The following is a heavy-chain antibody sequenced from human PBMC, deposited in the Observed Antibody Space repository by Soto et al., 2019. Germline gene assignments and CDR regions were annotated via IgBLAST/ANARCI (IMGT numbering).Heavy chain of an antibody. CDR3: ARDRGGGYCTNGVCFSLYYYYYMDV. Sequence: GGSLRLSCAASGFTFSSYAMHWVRQAPGKGLEYVSAISSNGGSTYYANSVKGRFTISRDNSKNTLYLQMGSLRAEDMAVYYCARDRGGGYCTNGVCFSLYYYYYMDVWGKGTTVTVSS. V-gene: IGHV3-64*01. CDR2: ISSNGGST. J-gene: IGHJ6*03. CDR1: GFTFSSYA. D-gene: IGHD2-8*01.